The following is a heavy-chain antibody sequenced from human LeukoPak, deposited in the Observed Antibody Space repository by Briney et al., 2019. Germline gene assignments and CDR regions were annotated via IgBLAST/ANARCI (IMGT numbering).Heavy chain of an antibody. CDR2: ISYNGTT. CDR1: GGSISSYY. D-gene: IGHD5-12*01. CDR3: ARQHYSGYDQDY. V-gene: IGHV4-59*08. J-gene: IGHJ4*02. Sequence: SETLSLTCTVSGGSISSYYWSWIRQPPGKGLEWMGIISYNGTTYYNPSLKRRVTISVDTSKNHFSLRLNSVTAADTAVYYCARQHYSGYDQDYWGQGTLVTVSS.